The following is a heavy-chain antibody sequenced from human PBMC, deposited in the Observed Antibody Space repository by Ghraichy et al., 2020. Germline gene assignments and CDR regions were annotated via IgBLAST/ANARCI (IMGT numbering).Heavy chain of an antibody. V-gene: IGHV3-48*01. J-gene: IGHJ4*02. CDR3: ASTKLGYFDF. CDR1: GFTFNTYS. Sequence: SCAASGFTFNTYSMNWVRRAPGQGLEWVSYISSSSSTMYYADSAKARFTISRDNAKNSLFLQMNSLRAEDTAVYYCASTKLGYFDFWGQGTLVTVSS. CDR2: ISSSSSTM. D-gene: IGHD7-27*01.